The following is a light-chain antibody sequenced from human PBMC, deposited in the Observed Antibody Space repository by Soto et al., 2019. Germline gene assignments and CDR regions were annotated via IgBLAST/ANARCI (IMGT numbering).Light chain of an antibody. J-gene: IGKJ3*01. CDR2: GAS. Sequence: EIVLTQIPATLSASPGERVTLSCRASQSVSSNLAGYQQKPGQAPRLLIYGASSRAAGIPARFSASGFATEFTLTISSLQSEDFAVYYCQQYETWSPRFTFRRGTKVDIK. CDR1: QSVSSN. V-gene: IGKV3-15*01. CDR3: QQYETWSPRFT.